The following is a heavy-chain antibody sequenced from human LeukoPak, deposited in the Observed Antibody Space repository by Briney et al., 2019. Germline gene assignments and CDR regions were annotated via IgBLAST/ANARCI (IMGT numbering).Heavy chain of an antibody. CDR1: GGSFSGYY. J-gene: IGHJ3*02. CDR3: ARDGPMVRGEFNDAFDI. CDR2: INHSGST. Sequence: SETLSLTCAVYGGSFSGYYWSWIRQPPGKGLEWIGEINHSGSTNYNPSLKSRVTISVDTSKNQFSLKLSSVTAADTAVYYCARDGPMVRGEFNDAFDIWGQGTMVTVSS. V-gene: IGHV4-34*01. D-gene: IGHD3-10*01.